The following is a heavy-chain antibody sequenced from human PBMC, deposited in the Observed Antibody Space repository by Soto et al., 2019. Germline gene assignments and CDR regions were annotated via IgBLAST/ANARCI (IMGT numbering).Heavy chain of an antibody. Sequence: QITLKESGPTLVKPTQTLTLTCTFSGFSLSTSGVAVGWIRQPPGKALEWLALIYWDDDKRYRPSLKSRLTTPSATSQPQIVLTTPSPTPVDTGPYYCSQMTHYFGSGTPASNIWGRGTMVAVSS. D-gene: IGHD3-10*01. J-gene: IGHJ3*02. CDR2: IYWDDDK. V-gene: IGHV2-5*02. CDR1: GFSLSTSGVA. CDR3: SQMTHYFGSGTPASNI.